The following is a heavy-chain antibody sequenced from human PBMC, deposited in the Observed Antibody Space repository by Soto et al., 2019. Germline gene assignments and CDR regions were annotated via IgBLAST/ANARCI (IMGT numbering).Heavy chain of an antibody. CDR3: VRHAQWIIRAY. CDR1: GFTFTKNA. CDR2: INAANGNT. V-gene: IGHV1-3*01. J-gene: IGHJ4*02. Sequence: GASVKVSCKASGFTFTKNAIHWVRQAPGQRLEWMGWINAANGNTKYSQKFQGRVTIIRDTSASTAYMELTSLRSEDTAVYYCVRHAQWIIRAYWGQGSLVTVSS. D-gene: IGHD5-12*01.